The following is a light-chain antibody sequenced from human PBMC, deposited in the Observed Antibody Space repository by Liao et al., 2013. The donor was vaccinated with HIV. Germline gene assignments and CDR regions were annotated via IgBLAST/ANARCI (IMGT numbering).Light chain of an antibody. CDR2: YDR. V-gene: IGLV3-21*04. J-gene: IGLJ2*01. Sequence: SYELTQTPSVSVAPGKTATVTCGGSNIGSKSVHWYQQKPGQAPLLVIYYDRDRPAGIPERFSGSNSGNTATLTISRVEVGDEADYYCQVWDVGNDQDVVFGGGTKLTVL. CDR3: QVWDVGNDQDVV. CDR1: NIGSKS.